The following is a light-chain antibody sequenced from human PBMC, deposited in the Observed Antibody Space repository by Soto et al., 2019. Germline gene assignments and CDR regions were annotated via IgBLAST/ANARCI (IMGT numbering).Light chain of an antibody. V-gene: IGKV1-27*01. CDR1: QGISNF. J-gene: IGKJ1*01. Sequence: QMTQSPSSLAASIRGKVTISCRARQGISNFLAWYQQKAGEVPKLLIYAASTSHSGVPSRFRGSGSGTDFTLTISSLQPEDVATYYCQNYKSAPRTFGQGTKVEIK. CDR2: AAS. CDR3: QNYKSAPRT.